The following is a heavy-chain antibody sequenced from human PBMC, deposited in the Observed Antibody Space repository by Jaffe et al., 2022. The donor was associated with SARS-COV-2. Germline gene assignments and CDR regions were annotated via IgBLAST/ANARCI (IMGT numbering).Heavy chain of an antibody. D-gene: IGHD3-22*01. CDR1: GYTFDKYA. J-gene: IGHJ5*01. Sequence: QVQLVQSGSELRTPGASVKISCRASGYTFDKYAMNWVRQAPGRRLEWMGWINTDTGKPSYAQGFTGRFVFSVDTPVGMAYLQITNLKADDTAVYYCAKDLSSGWFDSWGQGTLVTVS. CDR2: INTDTGKP. CDR3: AKDLSSGWFDS. V-gene: IGHV7-4-1*04.